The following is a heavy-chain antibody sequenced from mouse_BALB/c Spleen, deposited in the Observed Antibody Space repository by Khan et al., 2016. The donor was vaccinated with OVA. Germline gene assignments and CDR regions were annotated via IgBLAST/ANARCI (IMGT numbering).Heavy chain of an antibody. Sequence: QVQLKQSGAELMKPGASVKISCKATGYTFSTYWIEWVKQRPGHGLEWIGEILPGSGSTNYNEKFKGKATFTADTSSNTAYMQLSSLTSEDSAVYYCARSSPYYRYFFDYWGQGTTLIVSS. V-gene: IGHV1-9*01. J-gene: IGHJ2*01. CDR1: GYTFSTYW. D-gene: IGHD2-14*01. CDR3: ARSSPYYRYFFDY. CDR2: ILPGSGST.